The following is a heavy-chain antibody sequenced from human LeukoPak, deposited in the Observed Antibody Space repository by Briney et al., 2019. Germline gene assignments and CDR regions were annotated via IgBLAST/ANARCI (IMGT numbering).Heavy chain of an antibody. D-gene: IGHD4-11*01. J-gene: IGHJ4*02. CDR1: GYTFTSYG. CDR3: ARDRDYSNYVGYFDY. V-gene: IGHV1-18*01. Sequence: ASVKVSCKASGYTFTSYGISWVRQAPEQGLEWMGWISAYNGNTNYAQKLQGRVTMTTDTSTSTAYMELRSLRSDDTAVYYCARDRDYSNYVGYFDYWGQGTLVTVSS. CDR2: ISAYNGNT.